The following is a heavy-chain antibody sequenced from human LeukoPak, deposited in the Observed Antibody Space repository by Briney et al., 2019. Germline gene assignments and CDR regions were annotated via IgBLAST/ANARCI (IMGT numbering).Heavy chain of an antibody. CDR3: AKAFVSGYSYGTDY. CDR1: GLTFSSHW. CDR2: ISYDESDK. V-gene: IGHV3-30*18. D-gene: IGHD5-18*01. J-gene: IGHJ4*02. Sequence: GGSLRLSCAASGLTFSSHWMHWVRQAPGKGLEWVAFISYDESDKYYADSVKGRFTISRDNSKSTLYLQMNSLRADDTAMYYCAKAFVSGYSYGTDYWGQGTLVTVSS.